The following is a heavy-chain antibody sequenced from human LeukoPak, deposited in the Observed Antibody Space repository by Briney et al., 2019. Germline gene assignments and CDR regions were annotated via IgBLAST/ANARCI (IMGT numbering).Heavy chain of an antibody. V-gene: IGHV3-23*01. D-gene: IGHD4-17*01. J-gene: IGHJ4*02. Sequence: GASLRPSCAASGFTFSSMSWVRQAPGKGLEWVSALTASGTDINTYYADSVKGRFTISRDSSKNTLYLQMNSLRTEDTAIYYCAKRAVTFDYWGQGTLVTVSS. CDR3: AKRAVTFDY. CDR1: GFTFSS. CDR2: LTASGTDINT.